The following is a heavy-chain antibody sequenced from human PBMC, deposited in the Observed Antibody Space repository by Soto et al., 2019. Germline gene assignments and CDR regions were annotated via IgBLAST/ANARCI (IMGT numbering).Heavy chain of an antibody. V-gene: IGHV3-15*01. Sequence: GGSLRLSCTVSGFTFSNAWMTWVRQAPGKGLEWVGRIKSKTDDGTTDYAAPVKGRFTVSRDDSRNTLYLQMNSLKTEDTAVYYCTTDSSSWAYYYYYGMDVWGQGTTVTVSS. CDR3: TTDSSSWAYYYYYGMDV. D-gene: IGHD2-2*01. CDR2: IKSKTDDGTT. J-gene: IGHJ6*02. CDR1: GFTFSNAW.